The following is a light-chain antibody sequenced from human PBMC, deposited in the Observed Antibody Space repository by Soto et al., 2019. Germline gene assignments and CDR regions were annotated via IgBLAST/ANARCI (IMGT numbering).Light chain of an antibody. V-gene: IGLV2-14*01. Sequence: QSALTQPASVSGSPGQSITISCTGTSSDVGGYNYVSWYQRHPGKAPKLMIYEVTKWPSGVSNRFSGSKSGNTASLTISGLQAEDEADYYCSSYTSIGTVLFGGGTKVTVL. CDR2: EVT. CDR1: SSDVGGYNY. CDR3: SSYTSIGTVL. J-gene: IGLJ2*01.